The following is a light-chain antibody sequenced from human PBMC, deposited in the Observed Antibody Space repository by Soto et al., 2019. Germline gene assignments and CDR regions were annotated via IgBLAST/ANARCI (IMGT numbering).Light chain of an antibody. CDR2: YTS. CDR1: QGISSA. J-gene: IGKJ4*01. V-gene: IGKV1-13*02. Sequence: AIQLTQSPSSLSASVGDRVTITCRASQGISSALAWYQQKPGKSPKLLIYYTSSLASGVPSRFSGSEAGTDFTLTISSLQPEDFPADSCQQFNSYPLCFGGGTKVEIK. CDR3: QQFNSYPLC.